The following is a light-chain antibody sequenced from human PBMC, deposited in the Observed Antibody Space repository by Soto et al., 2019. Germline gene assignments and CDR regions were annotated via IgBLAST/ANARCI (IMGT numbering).Light chain of an antibody. CDR2: LEGSGNY. CDR1: SGHSSYI. J-gene: IGLJ3*02. Sequence: QSVLTQSSSASASLGSSVKLICTLSSGHSSYIIAWHQQQPGKAPRYLMKLEGSGNYNKGSGLPDRFSGSTSAADRYLTISNLQFEDEADYYCETWDFNTRVFGAGTKLTVL. V-gene: IGLV4-60*02. CDR3: ETWDFNTRV.